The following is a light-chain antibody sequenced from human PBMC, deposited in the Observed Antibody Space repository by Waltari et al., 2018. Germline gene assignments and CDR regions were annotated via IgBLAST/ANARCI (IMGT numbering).Light chain of an antibody. CDR1: QSVSNY. Sequence: EVVLTQSPATLSLSPGERATLPCRASQSVSNYLAWYQQKPGQAPRLLIYDASNRATGIPARFSGSGSGTDFTLTISSLEPEXFAVYYCQQRKFWPPITIGQGTRLESK. CDR2: DAS. CDR3: QQRKFWPPIT. J-gene: IGKJ5*01. V-gene: IGKV3-11*01.